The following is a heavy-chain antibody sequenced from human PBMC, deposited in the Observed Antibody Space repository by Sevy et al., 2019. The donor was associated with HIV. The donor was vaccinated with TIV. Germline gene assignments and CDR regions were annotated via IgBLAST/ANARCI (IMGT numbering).Heavy chain of an antibody. CDR3: ATCQYYYGSGSYPKYYYYYGMDV. J-gene: IGHJ6*02. V-gene: IGHV1-24*01. CDR1: GYTLTELS. CDR2: FDPEDGET. Sequence: ASVKVSCKVSGYTLTELSMHWVRQAPGKGLEWMGGFDPEDGETIYAQKFQGRVTMTEDTSTDTAYMELGGLRSEDTAVYYCATCQYYYGSGSYPKYYYYYGMDVWGQGTTVTVSS. D-gene: IGHD3-10*01.